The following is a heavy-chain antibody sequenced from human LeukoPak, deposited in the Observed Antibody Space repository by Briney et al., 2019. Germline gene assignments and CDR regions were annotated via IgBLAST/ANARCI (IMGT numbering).Heavy chain of an antibody. J-gene: IGHJ5*01. CDR1: GFPFSVYA. Sequence: GGSLTLSCTASGFPFSVYAMSWLRHPPGKGLEWVSTINANSGTTSYAASVRGRFTISRDNSKNTLYLQLNTLRADDTATYYCAKPISGGLAVTADWFHPWGQGTLVVVSS. D-gene: IGHD6-19*01. V-gene: IGHV3-23*01. CDR3: AKPISGGLAVTADWFHP. CDR2: INANSGTT.